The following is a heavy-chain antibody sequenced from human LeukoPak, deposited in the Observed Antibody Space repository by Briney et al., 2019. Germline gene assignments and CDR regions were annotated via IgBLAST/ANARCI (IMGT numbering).Heavy chain of an antibody. CDR1: GYTFTVYY. CDR2: INPNSGGT. J-gene: IGHJ3*02. V-gene: IGHV1-2*04. Sequence: ASVKVSCKASGYTFTVYYMHWVRQAPGQGLEWMGWINPNSGGTNYAQKFQGWVTMTRDTSISTAYMELSRLRSDDTAVYYCARDRRRGYSPGGGVAFDIWGQGTMVTVSS. CDR3: ARDRRRGYSPGGGVAFDI. D-gene: IGHD6-13*01.